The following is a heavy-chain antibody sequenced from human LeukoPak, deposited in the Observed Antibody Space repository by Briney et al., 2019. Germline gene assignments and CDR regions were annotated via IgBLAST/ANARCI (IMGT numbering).Heavy chain of an antibody. CDR3: ARGLYYDSSGYYLYYYYYMDV. CDR1: GGSISSGSYY. J-gene: IGHJ6*03. Sequence: SETLSLTCTVSGGSISSGSYYWSWIRQPAGKGLEWIGRIYTSGSTNYNPSLKSRVTISVDTSKNQFSLKLSSVTAADTAVYYCARGLYYDSSGYYLYYYYYMDVWGKGTTVTVS. D-gene: IGHD3-22*01. CDR2: IYTSGST. V-gene: IGHV4-61*02.